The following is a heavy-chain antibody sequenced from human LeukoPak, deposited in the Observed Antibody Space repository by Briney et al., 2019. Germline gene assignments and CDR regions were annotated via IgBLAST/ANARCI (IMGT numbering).Heavy chain of an antibody. CDR1: GYTFTSYY. CDR3: ARSRITMVRGVIITRSYYYYMDV. J-gene: IGHJ6*03. D-gene: IGHD3-10*01. Sequence: GASVKVSCKASGYTFTSYYMHWVRQAPGQGLEWMGIINPSGGSTSYAQKFQGRVTMTRDMSTSTVYMELSSLRSEDTAVYYCARSRITMVRGVIITRSYYYYMDVWGKGTTVTISS. CDR2: INPSGGST. V-gene: IGHV1-46*01.